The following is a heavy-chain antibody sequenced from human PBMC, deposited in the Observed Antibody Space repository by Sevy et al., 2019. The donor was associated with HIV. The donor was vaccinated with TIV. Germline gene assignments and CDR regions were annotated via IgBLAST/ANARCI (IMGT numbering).Heavy chain of an antibody. J-gene: IGHJ5*02. D-gene: IGHD2-2*01. CDR2: INHSGST. CDR3: ARAPPVVVVPGAPSWFDP. CDR1: GGSFSGYY. Sequence: SETLSLTCAVYGGSFSGYYWNWIRQSPGKGLEWIGEINHSGSTHYNLSLKSRVTISVDTSKNQFSLRLNSVTAADTAVYYCARAPPVVVVPGAPSWFDPWGQGTLVTVSS. V-gene: IGHV4-34*01.